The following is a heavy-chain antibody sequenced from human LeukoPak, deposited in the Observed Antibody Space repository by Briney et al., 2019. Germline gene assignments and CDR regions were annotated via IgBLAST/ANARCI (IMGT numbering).Heavy chain of an antibody. D-gene: IGHD2-8*01. V-gene: IGHV3-43*01. CDR2: VSVDGDTK. Sequence: GGSLRLSCAASGFTFDDFPMHWVRQPPGKGLEWVSLVSVDGDTKYYADSVRGRFTISRDNSKNSLYLQMNSLRIEDTAFYYCAKDIIGYAPLWGQGTLVTVSS. CDR1: GFTFDDFP. J-gene: IGHJ4*02. CDR3: AKDIIGYAPL.